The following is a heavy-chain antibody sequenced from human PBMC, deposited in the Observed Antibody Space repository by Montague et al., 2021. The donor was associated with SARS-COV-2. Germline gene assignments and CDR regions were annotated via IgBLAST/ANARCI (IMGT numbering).Heavy chain of an antibody. CDR1: GGSISSSSYY. D-gene: IGHD3-10*01. V-gene: IGHV4-39*07. CDR3: ARDLAGYYGSGSYGGMDV. Sequence: SETLSLTCTVSGGSISSSSYYWGWIRQPPGKGLEWIGSIYYSGSTYYNPSPKSRVTISVDTSKNQFSLKLSSVIAADTAVYYCARDLAGYYGSGSYGGMDVWGQGTTVTVSS. CDR2: IYYSGST. J-gene: IGHJ6*02.